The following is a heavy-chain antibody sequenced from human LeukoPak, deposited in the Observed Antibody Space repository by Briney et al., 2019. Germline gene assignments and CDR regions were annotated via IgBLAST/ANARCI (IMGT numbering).Heavy chain of an antibody. V-gene: IGHV3-30-3*01. Sequence: PGGSLRLSCAASGFTFSSYAMHWVRQAPGKGLEWVAVISYDGSNKYYADSVKGRFTISRDNSKNTLYLQMNSLRAEDTAVYYCARDSNGDYGGGFGPWGQGTLVTVSS. D-gene: IGHD4-17*01. CDR2: ISYDGSNK. CDR1: GFTFSSYA. CDR3: ARDSNGDYGGGFGP. J-gene: IGHJ5*02.